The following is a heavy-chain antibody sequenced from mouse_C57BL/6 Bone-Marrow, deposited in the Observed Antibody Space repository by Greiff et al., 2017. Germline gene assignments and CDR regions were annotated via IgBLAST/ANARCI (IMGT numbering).Heavy chain of an antibody. CDR3: VTGTWFAY. V-gene: IGHV10-1*01. D-gene: IGHD4-1*01. CDR2: IRSKSNNYAT. J-gene: IGHJ3*01. CDR1: GFSFNTYA. Sequence: EVKLVESGGGLVQPKGSLKLSCAASGFSFNTYAMNWVRQAPGKGLEWVARIRSKSNNYATYYADAVKDRFTISRDDSESMLYLQMNNLKTEDTAMYYCVTGTWFAYWGQGTLVTVSA.